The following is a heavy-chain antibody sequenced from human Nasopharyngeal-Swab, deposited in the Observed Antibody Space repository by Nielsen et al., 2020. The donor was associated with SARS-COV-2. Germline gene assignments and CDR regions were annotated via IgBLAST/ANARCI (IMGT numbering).Heavy chain of an antibody. CDR2: ISSSGSTI. J-gene: IGHJ6*02. CDR1: GFTFRDYY. Sequence: GESLKISCAASGFTFRDYYLSWLRQAPGKGLEWVSYISSSGSTIYYADSVKGRFTISRDNAKNSLYLQMNSLRAEDTAVYYCARSHKGYSYGYTNYYGMDVWGQGTTVTVSS. D-gene: IGHD5-18*01. V-gene: IGHV3-11*01. CDR3: ARSHKGYSYGYTNYYGMDV.